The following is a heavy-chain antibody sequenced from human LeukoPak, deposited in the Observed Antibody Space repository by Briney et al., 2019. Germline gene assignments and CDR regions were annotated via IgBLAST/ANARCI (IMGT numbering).Heavy chain of an antibody. V-gene: IGHV3-30*18. D-gene: IGHD4-17*01. CDR2: ISYDGSNK. CDR3: AKGGAYGDYQYYYYGMDV. CDR1: GFTFSAYG. J-gene: IGHJ6*02. Sequence: PGRSLRLSCAASGFTFSAYGMHWVRQAPGKGLEWVAVISYDGSNKYYADSVKGRFTISRDNSKNTLYLQMYSLRAEDTAVYYCAKGGAYGDYQYYYYGMDVWGQGTTVTVSS.